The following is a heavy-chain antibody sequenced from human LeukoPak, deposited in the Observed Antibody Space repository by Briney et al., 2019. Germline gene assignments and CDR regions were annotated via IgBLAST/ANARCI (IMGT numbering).Heavy chain of an antibody. CDR2: IYYSGST. CDR1: GGSISSGGYY. D-gene: IGHD6-13*01. Sequence: PSQTLSLTCTVSGGSISSGGYYWSWIRQHPGKGLEWIGYIYYSGSTYYNPSLKSRVTISVDTSKNQFSPKLSSVTAADTAVYYCARGYSSSWYYFDYWGQGTLVTVSS. CDR3: ARGYSSSWYYFDY. V-gene: IGHV4-31*03. J-gene: IGHJ4*02.